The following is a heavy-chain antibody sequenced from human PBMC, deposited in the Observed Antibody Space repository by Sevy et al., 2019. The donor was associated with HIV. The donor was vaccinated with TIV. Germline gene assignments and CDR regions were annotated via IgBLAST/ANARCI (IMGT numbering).Heavy chain of an antibody. CDR2: MSPNSGNT. CDR1: GYTFTSYD. D-gene: IGHD2-2*01. Sequence: ASVKVSCRASGYTFTSYDIHWVRQTTGQGLEWMGWMSPNSGNTGYAQKFQGRVTMTRHTSKGTAYMELSSLRSDDTAVYYCVRILSTSYYNYHALDVWGQGTTVTVSS. J-gene: IGHJ6*02. CDR3: VRILSTSYYNYHALDV. V-gene: IGHV1-8*01.